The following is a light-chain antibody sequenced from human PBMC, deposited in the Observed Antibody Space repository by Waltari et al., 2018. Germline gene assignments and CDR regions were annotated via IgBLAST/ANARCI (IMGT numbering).Light chain of an antibody. V-gene: IGLV2-14*03. CDR3: SSYTSSSTSYV. CDR1: SSDVGGYNY. J-gene: IGLJ1*01. CDR2: DVS. Sequence: QSALTQPASVSGSPGQSITISCTGTSSDVGGYNYVSWYQQHPGMAPKLMIFDVSNRPSGVSNRFSGSKSGNTASPTISGLQAEDEADYYCSSYTSSSTSYVFGT.